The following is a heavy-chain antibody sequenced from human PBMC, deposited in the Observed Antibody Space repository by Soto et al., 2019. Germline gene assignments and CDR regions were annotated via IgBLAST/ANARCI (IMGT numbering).Heavy chain of an antibody. D-gene: IGHD3-10*01. CDR1: GFTFSSYA. CDR3: ARESFYGSGSYYGVFDY. J-gene: IGHJ4*02. Sequence: GGSLRLSCAASGFTFSSYAMHWVRQAPGKGLEWVAVISYDGSNKYYADSVKGRFTISRDNSKNTLYLQMNSLRAEDTAVYYCARESFYGSGSYYGVFDYWGQGTLVTVSS. CDR2: ISYDGSNK. V-gene: IGHV3-30-3*01.